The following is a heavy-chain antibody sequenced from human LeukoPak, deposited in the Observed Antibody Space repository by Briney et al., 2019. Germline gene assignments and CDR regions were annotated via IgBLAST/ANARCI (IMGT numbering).Heavy chain of an antibody. CDR1: GFTFDDYA. CDR2: ISWNSGSI. D-gene: IGHD6-13*01. CDR3: AKDSSASIAAAGMDV. J-gene: IGHJ6*04. V-gene: IGHV3-9*03. Sequence: GGSLRLSCAASGFTFDDYAMHWVRQAPGKGLEWVSGISWNSGSICYADSVKGRFTISRDNAENSLYLQMNSLRAEDMALYYCAKDSSASIAAAGMDVWGKGTTVTVSS.